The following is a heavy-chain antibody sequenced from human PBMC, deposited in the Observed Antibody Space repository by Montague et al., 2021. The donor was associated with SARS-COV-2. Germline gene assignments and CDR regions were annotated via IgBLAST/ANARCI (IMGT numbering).Heavy chain of an antibody. J-gene: IGHJ4*02. CDR1: GGSISSSSYN. D-gene: IGHD1-1*01. Sequence: SETLSLTCTVSGGSISSSSYNWGWIRQPPGKGLEWIGSIYYSGSPYYNPSLKSRVTIYVDTSKNQLSLKLSSVTAADTAVYYCTRYVHMTWPDPSRGFDYWGQGTLVTVSS. V-gene: IGHV4-39*01. CDR2: IYYSGSP. CDR3: TRYVHMTWPDPSRGFDY.